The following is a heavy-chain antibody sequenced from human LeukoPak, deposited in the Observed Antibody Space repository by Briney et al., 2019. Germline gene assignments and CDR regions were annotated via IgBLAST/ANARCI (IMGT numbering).Heavy chain of an antibody. CDR3: AREVGYDSSPP. D-gene: IGHD3-3*01. Sequence: GGSLRLSCAASGFTFSSYWMSWVRQAPGMGLEWVGNIKYDGSEIYYVDSVKGRFTISRDNAKNSLYLQMNSLRADDTAVYHCAREVGYDSSPPWGQGTLVTVSS. CDR1: GFTFSSYW. CDR2: IKYDGSEI. J-gene: IGHJ5*02. V-gene: IGHV3-7*01.